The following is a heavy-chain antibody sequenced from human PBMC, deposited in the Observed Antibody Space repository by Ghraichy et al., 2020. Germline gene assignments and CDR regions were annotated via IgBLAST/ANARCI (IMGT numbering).Heavy chain of an antibody. Sequence: TLSLTCAVSGGSISSGGYSWSWIRQPPGKGLEWIGYIYHSGSTYYNPSLKSRVTISVDRSKNQFSLKLSSVTAADTAVYYCARVVPAANYFDYWGQGTLVTVSS. CDR3: ARVVPAANYFDY. CDR1: GGSISSGGYS. J-gene: IGHJ4*02. D-gene: IGHD2-2*01. V-gene: IGHV4-30-2*01. CDR2: IYHSGST.